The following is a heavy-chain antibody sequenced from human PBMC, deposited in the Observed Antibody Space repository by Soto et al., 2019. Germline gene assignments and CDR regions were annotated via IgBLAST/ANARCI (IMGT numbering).Heavy chain of an antibody. J-gene: IGHJ6*02. D-gene: IGHD6-19*01. CDR2: INPNSGGT. Sequence: ASVKVSCKASGYTFTGYYMHWVRQAPGQGLEWMGWINPNSGGTNYAQKFQGRVTMTRDTSISTAYMELSRLRSDDTAVYYCARDSGPQYSSGWYYYYYGMDVWGQGTTVTVSS. CDR3: ARDSGPQYSSGWYYYYYGMDV. CDR1: GYTFTGYY. V-gene: IGHV1-2*02.